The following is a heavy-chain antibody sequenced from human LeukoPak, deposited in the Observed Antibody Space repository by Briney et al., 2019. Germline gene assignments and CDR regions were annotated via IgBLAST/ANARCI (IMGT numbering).Heavy chain of an antibody. CDR2: INPKNGDT. V-gene: IGHV1-2*02. CDR1: GYPFSDYY. J-gene: IGHJ4*02. CDR3: ARLSAL. Sequence: GASVKVSCKTSGYPFSDYYIHWVRQASGQGLESMGWINPKNGDTKYAQRSQGRLTITMDTSIDTVYMELRSLRYDDTAVYHCARLSALWGQGTLVTVSS.